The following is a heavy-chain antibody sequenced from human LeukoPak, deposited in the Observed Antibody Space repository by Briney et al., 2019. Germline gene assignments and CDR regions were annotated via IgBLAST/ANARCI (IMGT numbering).Heavy chain of an antibody. CDR1: GFTFTSYW. CDR2: MNSDGTSI. J-gene: IGHJ3*01. V-gene: IGHV3-74*01. D-gene: IGHD2-15*01. CDR3: ARSQSGVFDV. Sequence: GGSLRLSCVVSGFTFTSYWMQWVRQVLGKGLVWVARMNSDGTSIIHADSVKGRFTISRDNAENTLYLQMNSLRPEDTALYYCARSQSGVFDVWGQGTMVIVSS.